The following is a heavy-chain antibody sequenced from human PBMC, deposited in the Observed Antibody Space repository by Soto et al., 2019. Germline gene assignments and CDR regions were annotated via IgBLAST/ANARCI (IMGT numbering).Heavy chain of an antibody. J-gene: IGHJ4*02. CDR1: GFTFSSYG. D-gene: IGHD3-22*01. CDR2: ISYDGSNK. CDR3: AKDWGWLLLY. V-gene: IGHV3-30*18. Sequence: PGGSLRLSCAASGFTFSSYGMRWVRQAPGKGLEWVAVISYDGSNKYYADSVKGRFTISRDNSKNTLYLQMNSLRAEDTAVYYCAKDWGWLLLYWGQGTLVTVSS.